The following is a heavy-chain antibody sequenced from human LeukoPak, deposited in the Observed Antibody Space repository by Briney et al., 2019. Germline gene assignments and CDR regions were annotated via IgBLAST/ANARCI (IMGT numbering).Heavy chain of an antibody. Sequence: GASVKVSCKASGHTFTSYYMHWVRQAPGQGLEWMGIINPSGGSTSYAQKFQGRVTMTRDTSTSTVYMELSSLRSEDTAVYYCARAYIVVVPAARGNWFDPWGQGTLVTVSS. J-gene: IGHJ5*02. CDR2: INPSGGST. CDR1: GHTFTSYY. V-gene: IGHV1-46*03. CDR3: ARAYIVVVPAARGNWFDP. D-gene: IGHD2-2*01.